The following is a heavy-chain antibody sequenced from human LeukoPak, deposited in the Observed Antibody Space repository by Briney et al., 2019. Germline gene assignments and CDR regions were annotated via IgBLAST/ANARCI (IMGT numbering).Heavy chain of an antibody. J-gene: IGHJ5*02. CDR2: INPNSGGT. D-gene: IGHD3-16*01. V-gene: IGHV1-2*02. CDR1: GYTFTAYY. Sequence: GASVKVSCKASGYTFTAYYMHWVRQAPGQGLEWMGWINPNSGGTVYAQNFQGRVTMTRDTSISTAYMELNRLRSDDTAVYYFARGPADRRGRGRDWFDPWGQGTLVTVSS. CDR3: ARGPADRRGRGRDWFDP.